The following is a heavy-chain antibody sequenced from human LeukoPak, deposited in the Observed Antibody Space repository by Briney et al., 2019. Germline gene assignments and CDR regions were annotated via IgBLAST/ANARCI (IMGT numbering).Heavy chain of an antibody. J-gene: IGHJ3*02. CDR3: AKETRYCSGGSCYSIRAFDI. CDR2: ISGSGGST. CDR1: GFTFSSYA. Sequence: PGGSLRLSCAASGFTFSSYAMSWVRQAPGKGLEWVSAISGSGGSTYYADSVKGRFTISRDNSKNTLYLQMNSLRAEDTAVYYCAKETRYCSGGSCYSIRAFDIWGQGTMVTVSS. D-gene: IGHD2-15*01. V-gene: IGHV3-23*01.